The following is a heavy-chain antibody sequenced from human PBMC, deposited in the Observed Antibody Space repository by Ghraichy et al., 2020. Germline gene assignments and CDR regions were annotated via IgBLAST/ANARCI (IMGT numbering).Heavy chain of an antibody. V-gene: IGHV4-59*08. Sequence: SQTLSLTCTVSGGSISSYYWSWIRQPPGKGLEWIGYIYYSGSTNYNPSLKSRVTISVDTSKNQFSLKLSSVTAADTAVYYCARLGGYYFRDAFDIWGQGTMVTVSS. CDR1: GGSISSYY. CDR2: IYYSGST. J-gene: IGHJ3*02. CDR3: ARLGGYYFRDAFDI. D-gene: IGHD3-22*01.